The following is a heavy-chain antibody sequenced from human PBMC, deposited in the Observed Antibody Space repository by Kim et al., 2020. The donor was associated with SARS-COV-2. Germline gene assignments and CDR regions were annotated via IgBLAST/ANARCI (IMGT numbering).Heavy chain of an antibody. D-gene: IGHD3-22*01. CDR3: ATAPMRVVVIAAFDI. V-gene: IGHV4-31*03. CDR1: GGSISSGGYY. Sequence: SETLSLTCTVSGGSISSGGYYWSWIRQHPGKGLEWIGYIYYSGSTYYNPSLKSRVTISVDTSKNQFSLKLSSVTAADTTVYYCATAPMRVVVIAAFDIWGRETMVTVSS. J-gene: IGHJ3*02. CDR2: IYYSGST.